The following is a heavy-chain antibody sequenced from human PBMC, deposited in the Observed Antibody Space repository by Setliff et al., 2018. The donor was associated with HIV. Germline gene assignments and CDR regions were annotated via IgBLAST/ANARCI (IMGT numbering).Heavy chain of an antibody. J-gene: IGHJ6*03. CDR1: SDSIRFYY. Sequence: PSETLSLTCTVSSDSIRFYYWGWIRQPPGKGLEWIGYIYYSGSTNYNPSLKSRVTISVDTSKNQFSLKLSSVTAADTAVYYCARVSSGWTYYYYYYMDVWGKGTTVTVSS. CDR2: IYYSGST. V-gene: IGHV4-59*01. CDR3: ARVSSGWTYYYYYYMDV. D-gene: IGHD6-19*01.